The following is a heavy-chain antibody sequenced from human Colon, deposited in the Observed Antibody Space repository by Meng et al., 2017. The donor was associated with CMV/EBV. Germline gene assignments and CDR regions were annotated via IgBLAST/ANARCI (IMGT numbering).Heavy chain of an antibody. V-gene: IGHV3-9*01. CDR2: ISWNSGSI. Sequence: GGSLRLSCATSGFTFGDYAMHWVRQAPGKGLEWVSGISWNSGSIGYADSVKGRFTISRDNAKNSLYLQMNSLRAEDTALYYCAKDIWIGHRLTGYSSGWDYWGQGTLVTVSS. CDR3: AKDIWIGHRLTGYSSGWDY. D-gene: IGHD6-19*01. CDR1: GFTFGDYA. J-gene: IGHJ4*02.